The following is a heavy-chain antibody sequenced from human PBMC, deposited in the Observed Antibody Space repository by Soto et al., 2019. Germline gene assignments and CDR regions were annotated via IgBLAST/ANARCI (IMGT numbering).Heavy chain of an antibody. V-gene: IGHV3-11*01. CDR1: GFKFSDYY. D-gene: IGHD3-16*02. Sequence: PGGSLRLSCGASGFKFSDYYMSWIRQAPGKGLEWVAYISSSGGTIQYADSVKGRFTLSRDNSRKTLYLQMNSLRAADTAVYYCAIVIEVPGYWGQGTLVTVSS. CDR3: AIVIEVPGY. CDR2: ISSSGGTI. J-gene: IGHJ4*02.